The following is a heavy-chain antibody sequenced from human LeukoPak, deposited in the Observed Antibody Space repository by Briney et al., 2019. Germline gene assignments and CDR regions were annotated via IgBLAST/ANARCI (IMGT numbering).Heavy chain of an antibody. CDR2: ISVSGSST. Sequence: GGSLRLSCAASGFTFSSYAMSWVRQAPGKGLEWVSPISVSGSSTYYADSVKGRFTISRDNSKNTLYLPMNSLRAEDTAVYYCAKGVAVASPYYFDYWGQGTLVTVSS. J-gene: IGHJ4*02. CDR1: GFTFSSYA. V-gene: IGHV3-23*01. D-gene: IGHD6-19*01. CDR3: AKGVAVASPYYFDY.